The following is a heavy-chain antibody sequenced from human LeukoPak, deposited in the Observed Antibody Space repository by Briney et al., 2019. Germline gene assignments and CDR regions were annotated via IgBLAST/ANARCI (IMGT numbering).Heavy chain of an antibody. CDR2: IKQDGSEK. CDR1: GFTFSSDW. Sequence: GGSLRLSCGASGFTFSSDWMSWVRQAPGKGLEWVANIKQDGSEKYYVDSVKGRFTISRDNAKNSLYLQMNSLRAEDTAVYYCARDQYCTNGVCYTAHYFDYWGQGTLVTVSS. J-gene: IGHJ4*02. V-gene: IGHV3-7*01. D-gene: IGHD2-8*01. CDR3: ARDQYCTNGVCYTAHYFDY.